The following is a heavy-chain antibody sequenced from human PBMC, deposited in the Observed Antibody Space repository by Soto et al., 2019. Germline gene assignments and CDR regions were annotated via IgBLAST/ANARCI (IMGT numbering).Heavy chain of an antibody. Sequence: PGGSLRLSCAASGFVFSSHAMSWVRQAPGKGLEWVSAISGNGGSTYYAHSVKGRFTISRDNSKNTLYLQMNSLRAADTAVYYCALIQQWLPYWGQGTLVTVSS. J-gene: IGHJ4*02. CDR1: GFVFSSHA. V-gene: IGHV3-23*01. D-gene: IGHD5-18*01. CDR2: ISGNGGST. CDR3: ALIQQWLPY.